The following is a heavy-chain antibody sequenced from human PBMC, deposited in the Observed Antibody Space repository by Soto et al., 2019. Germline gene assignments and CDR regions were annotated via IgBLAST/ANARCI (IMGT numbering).Heavy chain of an antibody. D-gene: IGHD3-9*01. J-gene: IGHJ4*02. Sequence: PGGSLRLSCAASGFTFSSYAMSWVRQAPGKGLEWVSAISGSGGSTYYADSVKGRFTISRDNSKNTLYLQMNSLRAEDTAVYYCAKVPVRYFDWLFPGDYWGQGTLVTVSS. V-gene: IGHV3-23*01. CDR1: GFTFSSYA. CDR2: ISGSGGST. CDR3: AKVPVRYFDWLFPGDY.